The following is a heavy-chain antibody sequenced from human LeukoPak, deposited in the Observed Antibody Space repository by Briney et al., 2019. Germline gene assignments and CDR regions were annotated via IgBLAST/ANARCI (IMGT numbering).Heavy chain of an antibody. CDR2: INYSGST. V-gene: IGHV4-59*01. CDR3: ARRSSACEGNYFDY. CDR1: GGSISSYY. D-gene: IGHD6-19*01. Sequence: SETLSLTCTVSGGSISSYYWSWIRQPPGKGLEWIGFINYSGSTNYNPSLKSRVTMSVDTSKDQFSLSLSSVTAADKAVYYCARRSSACEGNYFDYWGQGALVTVSS. J-gene: IGHJ4*02.